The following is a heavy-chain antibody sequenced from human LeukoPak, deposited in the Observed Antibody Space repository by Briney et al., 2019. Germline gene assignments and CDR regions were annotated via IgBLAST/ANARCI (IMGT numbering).Heavy chain of an antibody. D-gene: IGHD2-21*02. CDR1: GGSVSSGSYY. V-gene: IGHV4-61*01. J-gene: IGHJ4*02. CDR2: IYYSGST. Sequence: PSETLSLTCTVSGGSVSSGSYYWSWIRQPPGKGLEWIGYIYYSGSTNYYPSLRSRVTISVDKSKNQFSLELNSVTAADTAVYYCARGGDWLFDYWGQGILVTVSS. CDR3: ARGGDWLFDY.